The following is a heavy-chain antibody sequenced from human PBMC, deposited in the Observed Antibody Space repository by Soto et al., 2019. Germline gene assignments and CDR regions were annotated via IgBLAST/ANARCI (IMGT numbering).Heavy chain of an antibody. CDR2: ISASGRDT. J-gene: IGHJ4*02. D-gene: IGHD6-19*01. CDR1: GFTFTNFA. V-gene: IGHV3-23*01. CDR3: AKGKASGWYYFDY. Sequence: LRLSCAASGFTFTNFAMSCVRQAPGRGLEWVSGISASGRDTYYADSVKDRFTVSRDNSKNTLYLQMNSLRAEDTAIYYCAKGKASGWYYFDYWGQGARVTVSS.